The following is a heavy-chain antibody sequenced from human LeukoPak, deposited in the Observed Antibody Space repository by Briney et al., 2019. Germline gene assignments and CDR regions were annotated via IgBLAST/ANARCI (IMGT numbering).Heavy chain of an antibody. CDR1: GFTFSTYG. Sequence: GGSLRLSCAASGFTFSTYGMNWVRQAPGKGPEWVSSISTGSSYIYYADSVKGRFTISRDNAKNSLYLQMNSLTAEDTAVYYCASEGVYTSSWEDYYYYYYMDVWGKGTTVTVSS. V-gene: IGHV3-21*01. D-gene: IGHD6-13*01. CDR2: ISTGSSYI. J-gene: IGHJ6*03. CDR3: ASEGVYTSSWEDYYYYYYMDV.